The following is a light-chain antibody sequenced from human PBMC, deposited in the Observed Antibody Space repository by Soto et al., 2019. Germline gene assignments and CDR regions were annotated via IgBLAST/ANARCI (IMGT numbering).Light chain of an antibody. J-gene: IGKJ3*01. V-gene: IGKV1-39*01. Sequence: DVQMAQSPSSLPASVGDSVTITCRASQSISSYLNWHQQKPEKPTKLLIFGASTLHTGVPSRFSVSGSATDFTLTISSLQPDDFATYYCQQTYRSPGVTFGPATKVDIK. CDR2: GAS. CDR1: QSISSY. CDR3: QQTYRSPGVT.